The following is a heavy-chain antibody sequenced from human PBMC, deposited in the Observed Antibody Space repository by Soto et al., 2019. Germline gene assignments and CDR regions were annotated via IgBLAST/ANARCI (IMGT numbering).Heavy chain of an antibody. V-gene: IGHV4-61*01. CDR2: IYYSGST. Sequence: QVQLQESGPGLVKPSETLSLTCTVSGGSVSSGSYYWSWIRQPPGKGLEWIGYIYYSGSTNYNPSLKIRVTISVDTSKNQFSPKLSSVTAADTAVYYCARVVYDFWSGYDYWGQGTLVTVSS. CDR3: ARVVYDFWSGYDY. CDR1: GGSVSSGSYY. D-gene: IGHD3-3*01. J-gene: IGHJ4*02.